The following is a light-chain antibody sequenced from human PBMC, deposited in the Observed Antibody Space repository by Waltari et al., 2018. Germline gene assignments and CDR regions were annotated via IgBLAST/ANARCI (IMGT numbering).Light chain of an antibody. Sequence: QSALTQPASVSGSPGQSITISFTGTSSDVVGYHYVSWYQRHPGKAPQILIYEVTNRPSGGSNRGSGSKAAKTASLNISGLQAGDEADYYCSSYTTSSTLVFGGGTKLTVL. CDR2: EVT. V-gene: IGLV2-14*01. J-gene: IGLJ3*02. CDR1: SSDVVGYHY. CDR3: SSYTTSSTLV.